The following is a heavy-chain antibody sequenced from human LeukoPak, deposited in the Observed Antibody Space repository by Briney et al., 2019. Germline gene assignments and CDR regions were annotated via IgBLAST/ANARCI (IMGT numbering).Heavy chain of an antibody. CDR1: GFTVNTNY. V-gene: IGHV3-53*04. J-gene: IGHJ4*02. CDR2: IYSGGNT. Sequence: GGSLRLSCAASGFTVNTNYMTWVRQAPGKGLEWVSVIYSGGNTYYADSVEGRFAISRHNSENTLYLQMNSLRPEDTAVYYCAKMRYYDSGGFPNFDYWGQGTLVTVSS. D-gene: IGHD3-22*01. CDR3: AKMRYYDSGGFPNFDY.